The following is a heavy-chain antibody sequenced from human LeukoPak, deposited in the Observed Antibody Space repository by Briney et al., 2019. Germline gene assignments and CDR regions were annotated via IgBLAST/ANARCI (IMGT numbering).Heavy chain of an antibody. CDR2: INWNSGSI. J-gene: IGHJ4*02. Sequence: PGGSLRLSCAASGFTFHDYAMHWVRHAPGKGLEWVSGINWNSGSIGYADSVQGRFTVSRDNAKNSLYLQMNSLRAEDTALYYCAKDISMITFGGAEPTGVFDYWGQGTLVTVSS. CDR3: AKDISMITFGGAEPTGVFDY. V-gene: IGHV3-9*01. CDR1: GFTFHDYA. D-gene: IGHD3-16*01.